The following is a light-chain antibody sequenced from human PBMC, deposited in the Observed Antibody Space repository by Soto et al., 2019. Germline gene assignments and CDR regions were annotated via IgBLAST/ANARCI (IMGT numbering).Light chain of an antibody. V-gene: IGKV1-5*03. CDR1: QSISSW. CDR2: KAS. J-gene: IGKJ1*01. Sequence: DIQMTHSPSTLSASGGDIVTITCRAIQSISSWLAWYQQKPGKAPKLLIYKASSLESGVPSRFSGSGSGTEFTLTISSLQPDDFATYYCQQYNSYSWTFGQGTKVDIK. CDR3: QQYNSYSWT.